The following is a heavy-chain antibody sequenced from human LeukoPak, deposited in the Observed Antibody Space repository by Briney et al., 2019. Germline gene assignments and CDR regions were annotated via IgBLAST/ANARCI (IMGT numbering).Heavy chain of an antibody. J-gene: IGHJ4*02. Sequence: GGSLRLSCAACGFTFSSYGMHWVRQTPGKGLEWVAFIRHDGSYQQYADSVKGRFTVSRDNSKDMVYLQMNSLRTEDTAVYYCAKNRDSSDYPRDFDFWGQGTLVTVSS. V-gene: IGHV3-30*02. CDR1: GFTFSSYG. CDR3: AKNRDSSDYPRDFDF. CDR2: IRHDGSYQ. D-gene: IGHD3-22*01.